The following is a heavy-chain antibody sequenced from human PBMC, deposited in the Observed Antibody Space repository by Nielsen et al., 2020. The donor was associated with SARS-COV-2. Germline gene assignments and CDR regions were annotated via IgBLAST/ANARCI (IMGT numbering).Heavy chain of an antibody. D-gene: IGHD4-23*01. CDR3: ARDNDYGGNRPRQIDY. Sequence: SVKVSCKASGGTFSSYAISWVRQAPGQGLEWMGGIIPIFGTANYAQKLQGRVTMTTDTSTSTAYMELRSLRSDDTAVYYCARDNDYGGNRPRQIDYWGQGTLVTVSS. V-gene: IGHV1-69*05. CDR1: GGTFSSYA. CDR2: IIPIFGTA. J-gene: IGHJ4*02.